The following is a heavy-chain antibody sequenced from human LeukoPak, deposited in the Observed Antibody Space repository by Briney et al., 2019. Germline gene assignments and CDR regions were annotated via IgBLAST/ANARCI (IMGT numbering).Heavy chain of an antibody. V-gene: IGHV3-23*01. CDR2: ISGSGGST. J-gene: IGHJ4*02. CDR3: AKVQDYYDSSGYYSY. CDR1: GFTFSSYA. Sequence: GGSLRLSCAASGFTFSSYAMSWVRQAPGKGLEWVSAISGSGGSTYYADSVKGRFTISRDNSKNTLYLQMNSLRAEDTAVHYCAKVQDYYDSSGYYSYWGQGTLVTVSS. D-gene: IGHD3-22*01.